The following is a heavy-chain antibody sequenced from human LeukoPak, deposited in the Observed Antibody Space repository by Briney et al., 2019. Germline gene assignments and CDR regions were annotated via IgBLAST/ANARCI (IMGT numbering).Heavy chain of an antibody. Sequence: SQTLSLTCTVSGGSISSGGYYWSWIRQHPGKGLEWMGYIYYSGSTYYNPSLKSRVTISVDTSKNQFSLKLSSVTAADTAVYYCAITYDFWSGYIPLWGQGTLVTVSS. J-gene: IGHJ4*02. CDR3: AITYDFWSGYIPL. V-gene: IGHV4-31*03. D-gene: IGHD3-3*01. CDR1: GGSISSGGYY. CDR2: IYYSGST.